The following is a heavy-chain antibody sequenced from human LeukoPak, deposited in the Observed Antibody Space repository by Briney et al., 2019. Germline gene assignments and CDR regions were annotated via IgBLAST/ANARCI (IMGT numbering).Heavy chain of an antibody. CDR2: ISGSGGGT. V-gene: IGHV3-23*01. Sequence: PGGSLRLSCAASGFTFRSYAMSWVPQAPGKGLEWVSAISGSGGGTYYADSVKGRFTISRDNSKNTLYLQMNSLRAEDTAVYYCAKATPLNYYGSGSYYDYWGQGTLVTVSS. CDR3: AKATPLNYYGSGSYYDY. CDR1: GFTFRSYA. J-gene: IGHJ4*02. D-gene: IGHD3-10*01.